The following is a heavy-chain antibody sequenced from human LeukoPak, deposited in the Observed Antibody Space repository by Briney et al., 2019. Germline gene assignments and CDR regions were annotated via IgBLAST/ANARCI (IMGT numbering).Heavy chain of an antibody. D-gene: IGHD5-12*01. V-gene: IGHV1-69*13. CDR1: GGTFSSYA. Sequence: SVKVSCKASGGTFSSYAISWVRQAPGQGLEWMGGIIPIFGTANYAQKFQGRVTITADESTSTAYMELSSLRSEDTAVYYCARVPVEQYYSGYDRDAFDIWDQGTMVTVTS. J-gene: IGHJ3*02. CDR2: IIPIFGTA. CDR3: ARVPVEQYYSGYDRDAFDI.